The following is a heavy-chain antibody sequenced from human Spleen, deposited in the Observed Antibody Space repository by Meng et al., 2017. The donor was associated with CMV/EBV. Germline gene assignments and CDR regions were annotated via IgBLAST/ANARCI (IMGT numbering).Heavy chain of an antibody. V-gene: IGHV1-58*01. CDR3: AVRSDSSSWYEAPDFDY. Sequence: SVKVSCKASGFTFTSSAVQWVRQARGQRLEWIGWIVVGSGNTNYAQKFQERVTITRDMSTSTAYMELSSLRSEDTAVYYCAVRSDSSSWYEAPDFDYWGQGTLVTVSS. CDR1: GFTFTSSA. D-gene: IGHD6-13*01. CDR2: IVVGSGNT. J-gene: IGHJ4*02.